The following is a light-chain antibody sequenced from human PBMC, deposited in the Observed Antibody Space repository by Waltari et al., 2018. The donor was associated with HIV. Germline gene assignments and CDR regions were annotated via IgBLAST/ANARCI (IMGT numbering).Light chain of an antibody. CDR3: QQRSAWPLT. CDR2: DAS. CDR1: HSVGSL. V-gene: IGKV3-11*01. Sequence: EIVLTKSPATLSLSPGERATLSCGASHSVGSLIAWYQQKPGQAPRLLIYDASNRATGIPARFSGSGSGTDFTLTISSLEPEDFAVYYCQQRSAWPLTFGGGTKVEIK. J-gene: IGKJ4*01.